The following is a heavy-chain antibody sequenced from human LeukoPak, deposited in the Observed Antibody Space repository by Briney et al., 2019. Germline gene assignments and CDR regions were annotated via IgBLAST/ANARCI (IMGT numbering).Heavy chain of an antibody. CDR3: SYSSSWYYFDY. V-gene: IGHV3-30-3*01. D-gene: IGHD6-13*01. J-gene: IGHJ4*02. CDR1: GFTFSSYA. CDR2: ISYDGSNK. Sequence: PGGSLRLSCAASGFTFSSYAMHWVRQAPGKGLEWVAVISYDGSNKYYADSVKGRFTISRDNSKNTLYLQMNSLRAEDTAVYYCSYSSSWYYFDYWGQGTLVTVSS.